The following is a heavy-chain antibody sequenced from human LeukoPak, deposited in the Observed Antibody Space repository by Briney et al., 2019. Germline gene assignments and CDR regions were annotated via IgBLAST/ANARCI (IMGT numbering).Heavy chain of an antibody. CDR2: INPNSGGT. J-gene: IGHJ4*02. V-gene: IGHV1-2*02. CDR3: ARDVESRDGYNSNFDY. D-gene: IGHD5-24*01. CDR1: GYTFTGYY. Sequence: ASVKVSCKASGYTFTGYYMHWVRQAPGQGLEWMGWINPNSGGTNYAQKFQGRVTMTRDTSISTAYMELSRLRSDDTAVYYCARDVESRDGYNSNFDYWGQGTLVTVSS.